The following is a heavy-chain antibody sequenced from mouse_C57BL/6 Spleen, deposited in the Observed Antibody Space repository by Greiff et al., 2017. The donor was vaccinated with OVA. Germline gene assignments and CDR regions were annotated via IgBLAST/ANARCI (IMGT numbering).Heavy chain of an antibody. Sequence: EVQLVESGEGLVKPGGSLKLSCAASGFTFSSYAMSWVRQTPEKRLEWVAYISSGGDYIYYADTVKGRFTISRDNARNTLYLQMSSLKSEDTAMYYCTRGRDYGSSYNYAMDYWGQGTSVTVSS. D-gene: IGHD1-1*01. CDR2: ISSGGDYI. J-gene: IGHJ4*01. CDR3: TRGRDYGSSYNYAMDY. CDR1: GFTFSSYA. V-gene: IGHV5-9-1*02.